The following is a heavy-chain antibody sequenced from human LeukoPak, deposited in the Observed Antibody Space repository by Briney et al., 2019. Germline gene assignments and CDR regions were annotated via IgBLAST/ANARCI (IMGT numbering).Heavy chain of an antibody. CDR1: GFTFSSYS. CDR3: ARDKNYMDV. J-gene: IGHJ6*03. V-gene: IGHV3-48*01. Sequence: GGSLRLSCEASGFTFSSYSMNWVRQAPGKGLEWVSYISSSSSTIYYADSVKGRFTISRDNAKNSLYLQMNSLRAEDTAVYYCARDKNYMDVWGKGTTVTVSS. CDR2: ISSSSSTI.